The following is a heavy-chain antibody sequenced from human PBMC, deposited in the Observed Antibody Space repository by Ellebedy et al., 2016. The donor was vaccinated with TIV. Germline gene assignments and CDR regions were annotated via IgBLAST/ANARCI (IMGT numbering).Heavy chain of an antibody. CDR2: ISSSSSHT. Sequence: GESLKISXAASGFPFSSWSMNWVRQAPGKGLEWVSSISSSSSHTDYADSVKGRFTMSRDNAKNSLYLQMNSLRAEDTAVYFCARGEGWIDNWGQGTLVSVSS. V-gene: IGHV3-21*01. CDR1: GFPFSSWS. D-gene: IGHD5-24*01. J-gene: IGHJ4*02. CDR3: ARGEGWIDN.